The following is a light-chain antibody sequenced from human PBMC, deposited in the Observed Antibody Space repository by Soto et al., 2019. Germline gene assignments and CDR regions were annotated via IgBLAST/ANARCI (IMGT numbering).Light chain of an antibody. Sequence: EIVLTQSPATLSLSPGERATLSCRASQSVSSYLAWYQQKPGQAPRLLIYDASNRATGIPARFSGSGSGTDFTLTISSLEPEDFAVYYCQQRSNWPPDTFGQGTRLEIE. CDR2: DAS. CDR1: QSVSSY. J-gene: IGKJ5*01. V-gene: IGKV3-11*01. CDR3: QQRSNWPPDT.